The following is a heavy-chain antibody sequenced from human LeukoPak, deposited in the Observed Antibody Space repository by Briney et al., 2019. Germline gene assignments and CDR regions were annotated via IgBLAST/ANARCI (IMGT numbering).Heavy chain of an antibody. Sequence: ASVKVSCKASGYTFTSYYMHWVRQAPGQGLEWMGIINPSGGSTSYAQKFQGGVTMTRETSTSTVYMELSSLRSEDTAVYYCARDILSVVPAAITENWGQGTLVTVSS. D-gene: IGHD2-2*01. CDR2: INPSGGST. V-gene: IGHV1-46*01. CDR1: GYTFTSYY. J-gene: IGHJ4*02. CDR3: ARDILSVVPAAITEN.